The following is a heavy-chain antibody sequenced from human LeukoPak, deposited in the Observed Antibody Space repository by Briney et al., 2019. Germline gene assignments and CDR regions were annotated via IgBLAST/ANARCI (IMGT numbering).Heavy chain of an antibody. V-gene: IGHV3-30*18. CDR2: ISNDGRND. D-gene: IGHD6-13*01. Sequence: GRSLRLSCSASGFTFSLYAMNWVRQAPGKGLEWVAFISNDGRNDHYADSVKGRFTISRDNAKNTVYMQMNSLRAEDTAVYYCAKYSSSSNYYYGMDAWGQGTTVTVSS. CDR3: AKYSSSSNYYYGMDA. CDR1: GFTFSLYA. J-gene: IGHJ6*02.